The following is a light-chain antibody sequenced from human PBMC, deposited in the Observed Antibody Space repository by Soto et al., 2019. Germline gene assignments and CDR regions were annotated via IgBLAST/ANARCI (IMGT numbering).Light chain of an antibody. Sequence: DIQLTQSPSFLSASVGDKVTITCRASQAISTSLAWYQQNPGKAPKLLIYAASTLQSGVPSMFSCSGSGTEFTLTISSLQPEDFATYYCQQLNSYPLTFGGGAKVEI. J-gene: IGKJ4*01. CDR3: QQLNSYPLT. V-gene: IGKV1-9*01. CDR2: AAS. CDR1: QAISTS.